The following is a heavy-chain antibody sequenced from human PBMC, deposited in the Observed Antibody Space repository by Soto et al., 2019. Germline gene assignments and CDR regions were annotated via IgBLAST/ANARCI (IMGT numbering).Heavy chain of an antibody. Sequence: QVQLVQSGAEVKKPGASVKVSCKASGYTFTGYYMHWVRQAPGQGLEWMGWINPNSGGTNYAQKFQGWVTMTRETSISTAYMELSRLRSDDTAVYYCARDRSSTYGDYFDYWGQGTLVTVSS. CDR3: ARDRSSTYGDYFDY. J-gene: IGHJ4*02. V-gene: IGHV1-2*04. CDR2: INPNSGGT. D-gene: IGHD4-17*01. CDR1: GYTFTGYY.